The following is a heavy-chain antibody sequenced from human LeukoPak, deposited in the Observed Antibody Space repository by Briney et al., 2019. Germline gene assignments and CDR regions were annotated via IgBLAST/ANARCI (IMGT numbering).Heavy chain of an antibody. V-gene: IGHV4-34*01. CDR3: ARAGYDFWSGYYYPADAFDI. J-gene: IGHJ3*02. Sequence: SETLSLTCAVYGGSFSGYYWSWIRQPPGKGLEWIGEINHSGRTNYNPSLKSRVTISVDTSKNQFSLKLSSVTAADTAVYYCARAGYDFWSGYYYPADAFDIWGQGTMVTVSS. CDR2: INHSGRT. D-gene: IGHD3-3*01. CDR1: GGSFSGYY.